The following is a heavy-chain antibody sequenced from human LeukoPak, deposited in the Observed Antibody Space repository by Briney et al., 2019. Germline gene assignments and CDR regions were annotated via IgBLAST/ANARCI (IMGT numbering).Heavy chain of an antibody. CDR1: GFTFSNYE. J-gene: IGHJ4*02. Sequence: GGSLRLSCAASGFTFSNYEMNWVRQAPGKGLEWVSFISTSGGLIYYADSVKGRFTIYRDNAKNSLFLHMNSLRAEDTAVYYCAKVSGLGWHFDYWGQGTLVTVSS. V-gene: IGHV3-48*03. CDR2: ISTSGGLI. CDR3: AKVSGLGWHFDY. D-gene: IGHD1-26*01.